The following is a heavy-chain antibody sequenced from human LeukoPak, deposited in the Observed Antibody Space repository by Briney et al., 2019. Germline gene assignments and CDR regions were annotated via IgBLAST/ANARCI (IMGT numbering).Heavy chain of an antibody. CDR3: ARGGGGPWSDYYYGMDV. CDR1: EFTLSTSV. Sequence: PGRSLRLSCAATEFTLSTSVMHWVRQAPAKGLDCVAVISYDGSNKYHADSVKGRFTMSRDSSKTTVYLQMNSLRPEDSAVYYCARGGGGPWSDYYYGMDVWGQGTTVTVSS. V-gene: IGHV3-30-3*01. J-gene: IGHJ6*02. D-gene: IGHD3-3*01. CDR2: ISYDGSNK.